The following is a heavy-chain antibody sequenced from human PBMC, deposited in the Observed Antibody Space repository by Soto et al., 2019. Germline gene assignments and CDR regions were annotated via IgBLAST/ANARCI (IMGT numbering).Heavy chain of an antibody. V-gene: IGHV4-34*01. J-gene: IGHJ3*02. CDR1: GGSFSGYY. Sequence: SATLSLTCAVYGGSFSGYYWSWIRQPPGKGLEWIGEINHSGSTNYNPSLKSRVTISVDTSKNQFSLKLSSVTAADTVVYYCARVTVVATTGVYAFDIWGQGTMVTVSS. CDR3: ARVTVVATTGVYAFDI. CDR2: INHSGST. D-gene: IGHD5-12*01.